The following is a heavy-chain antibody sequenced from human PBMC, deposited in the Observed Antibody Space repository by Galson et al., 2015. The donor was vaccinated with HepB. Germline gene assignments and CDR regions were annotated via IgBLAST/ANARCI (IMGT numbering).Heavy chain of an antibody. Sequence: SLRLSCAASGFTFSSYGMHWVRQAPGKGLEWVAVISYDGSNKYYADSVKGRFTISRDNSKNTLYLQMNSLRAEDTAVYYCAKDGLQRDGYNSGAFDIWGQGTMVTVSS. CDR3: AKDGLQRDGYNSGAFDI. V-gene: IGHV3-30*18. J-gene: IGHJ3*02. CDR2: ISYDGSNK. D-gene: IGHD5-24*01. CDR1: GFTFSSYG.